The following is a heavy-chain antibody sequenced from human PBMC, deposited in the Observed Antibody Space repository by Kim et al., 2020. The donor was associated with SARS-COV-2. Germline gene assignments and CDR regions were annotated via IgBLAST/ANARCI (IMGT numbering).Heavy chain of an antibody. Sequence: SETLSLTCIVSGDSIGSYYWSWVRQSPGKGLEWIALIHNNGNTNYNPSFKSRATISLDTSKNQLSLRLGSVTPADTAVYYCMVGGGWLPDYWGQGTLVAVSS. D-gene: IGHD3-16*01. CDR2: IHNNGNT. CDR3: MVGGGWLPDY. CDR1: GDSIGSYY. J-gene: IGHJ4*02. V-gene: IGHV4-59*01.